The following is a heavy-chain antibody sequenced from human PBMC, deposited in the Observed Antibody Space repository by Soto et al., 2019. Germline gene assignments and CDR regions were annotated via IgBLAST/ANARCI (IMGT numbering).Heavy chain of an antibody. CDR1: GGSISSSNW. CDR2: IYHSGST. V-gene: IGHV4-4*02. Sequence: QVQLQESGPGLVKPSGTLSLTCAVSGGSISSSNWWSWVRQPPGQGLEWIGEIYHSGSTNYNPSLMSRLTLSVDRSKNQLSLKLRSVTAADTAVYYCTRDMIYGSERSHYYYAMNVWCRGTTVTVSS. J-gene: IGHJ6*02. CDR3: TRDMIYGSERSHYYYAMNV. D-gene: IGHD3-10*01.